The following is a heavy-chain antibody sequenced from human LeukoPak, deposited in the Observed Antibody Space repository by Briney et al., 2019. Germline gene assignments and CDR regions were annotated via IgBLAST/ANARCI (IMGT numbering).Heavy chain of an antibody. J-gene: IGHJ4*02. V-gene: IGHV3-11*04. CDR2: ISSSGSTI. D-gene: IGHD5-24*01. Sequence: GGSLRLSCAASGFTFSDYYMSWIRQAPGKGLEWVSYISSSGSTIYYADSVKGRFTISRDNAKNSLYLQMNSLRAEDTAVYYCARTKEMASISYFDSWGQGTLVTVSS. CDR1: GFTFSDYY. CDR3: ARTKEMASISYFDS.